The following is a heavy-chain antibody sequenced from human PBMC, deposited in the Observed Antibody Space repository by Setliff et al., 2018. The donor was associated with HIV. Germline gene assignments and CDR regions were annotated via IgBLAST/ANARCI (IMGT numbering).Heavy chain of an antibody. CDR1: GASTNAYF. CDR3: ARYVAYDEDDFDI. D-gene: IGHD3-16*01. CDR2: IYTSGIT. V-gene: IGHV4-4*08. J-gene: IGHJ3*02. Sequence: PSETLSLTCNVSGASTNAYFLSWVRHPAGKGLEWIGHIYTSGITNHNPSLKSRVTISVDTSKNQFSLKLSSVTAADTAVYYCARYVAYDEDDFDIWGQGTMVTVSS.